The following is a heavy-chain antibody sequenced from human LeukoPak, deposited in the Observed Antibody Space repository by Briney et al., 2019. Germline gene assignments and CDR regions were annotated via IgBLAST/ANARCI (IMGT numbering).Heavy chain of an antibody. CDR1: GFTFSSYW. Sequence: GGSLRLSCAASGFTFSSYWMHWVRQAPGKGLVWVSRINSDGSSTSYADSVKGRFTISRDNAKNTLYLQMNSLIAEDTAVYYCARGPKTYVWSGGFDPWGQGTLVTVSS. D-gene: IGHD3-16*01. V-gene: IGHV3-74*01. CDR3: ARGPKTYVWSGGFDP. J-gene: IGHJ5*02. CDR2: INSDGSST.